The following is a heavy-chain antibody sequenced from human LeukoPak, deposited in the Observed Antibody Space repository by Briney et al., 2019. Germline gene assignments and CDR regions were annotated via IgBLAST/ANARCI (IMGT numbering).Heavy chain of an antibody. CDR2: IKQDGSEK. CDR3: ARGRDLFDY. CDR1: GGSFSGYY. Sequence: PSETLSLTCAVYGGSFSGYYWSWVRQAPGKGLEWVANIKQDGSEKYYVDSVKGRFTISRDNAKNSLYLQMNSLRAEDTAVYYCARGRDLFDYWGQGTLVTVSS. J-gene: IGHJ4*02. V-gene: IGHV3-7*04.